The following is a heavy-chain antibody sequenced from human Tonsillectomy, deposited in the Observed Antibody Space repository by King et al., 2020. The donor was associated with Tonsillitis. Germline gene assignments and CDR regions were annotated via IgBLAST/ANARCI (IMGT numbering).Heavy chain of an antibody. CDR3: AHRLRSDAQYSYGLDY. J-gene: IGHJ4*02. D-gene: IGHD5-18*01. CDR2: IYWNDDK. V-gene: IGHV2-5*01. Sequence: ITLKESGPTLVKPTQTLTLTCTFSGFSLSTSGVSVVWVRQPPDQALEWLALIYWNDDKRYSPSLSSRLTITKDTSKNQVVLTMANMDPVDTATYYCAHRLRSDAQYSYGLDYWGQGTLVTVSS. CDR1: GFSLSTSGVS.